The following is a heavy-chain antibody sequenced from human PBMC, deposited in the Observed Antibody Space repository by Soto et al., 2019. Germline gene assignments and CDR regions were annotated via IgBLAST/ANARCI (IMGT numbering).Heavy chain of an antibody. Sequence: QVQLVQSGAEVKKPGSSVKVSCKGSGGTFNNSAISWVRQAPGQGPEWMGGIIPIFGTANYAEKFQGRVTNTADEFTSTAYMELSSLRSEDTAVYYCASHRTSKLWFGERFALDIWGQGTMVTVSS. CDR1: GGTFNNSA. J-gene: IGHJ3*02. CDR2: IIPIFGTA. D-gene: IGHD3-10*01. V-gene: IGHV1-69*01. CDR3: ASHRTSKLWFGERFALDI.